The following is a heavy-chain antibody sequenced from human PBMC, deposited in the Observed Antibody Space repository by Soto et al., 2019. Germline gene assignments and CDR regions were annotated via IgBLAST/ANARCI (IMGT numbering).Heavy chain of an antibody. CDR1: GDSLRSGSYH. J-gene: IGHJ4*02. V-gene: IGHV4-39*01. Sequence: QLQLQESGPGLVKPSETLSLTCTVSGDSLRSGSYHWGWIRQPPGKGLEWIGSIYYTGTTYYHPSLTSRVTISVDMSRNQITVKVGSVNAADTSTYYCVRHVWDTLGYFDFWGQGTLVDVSS. D-gene: IGHD3-16*01. CDR3: VRHVWDTLGYFDF. CDR2: IYYTGTT.